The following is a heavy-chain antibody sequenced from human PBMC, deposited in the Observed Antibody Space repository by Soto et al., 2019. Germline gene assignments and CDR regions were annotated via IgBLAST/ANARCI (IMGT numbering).Heavy chain of an antibody. CDR3: ARDLLGDYYFDY. CDR1: GFIFNDYF. V-gene: IGHV3-21*01. Sequence: EVHLVESGGGLVKPGGSLRLSCAASGFIFNDYFMHWVRQAPGKGPEWVSSISSRGNYIYYADSVKGRFTISRDNAKNSLNLQMNSLRAEDTAVYYFARDLLGDYYFDYWGQGTLVTVSS. J-gene: IGHJ4*02. CDR2: ISSRGNYI. D-gene: IGHD2-21*02.